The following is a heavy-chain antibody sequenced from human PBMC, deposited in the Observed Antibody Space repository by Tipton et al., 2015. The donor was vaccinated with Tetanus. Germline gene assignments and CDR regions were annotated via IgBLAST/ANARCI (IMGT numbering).Heavy chain of an antibody. J-gene: IGHJ4*02. V-gene: IGHV4-39*01. D-gene: IGHD4-17*01. CDR2: IDNGGGT. CDR3: VRDFGDARTDY. Sequence: TLSLTCTVSGDSISRSGYFWGWIRQTPGQGLEWIGTIDNGGGTCYNPSLKSRLTISADTSKTQFSLTLTSVTAADTAIYYCVRDFGDARTDYWGQGTLVTVSS. CDR1: GDSISRSGYF.